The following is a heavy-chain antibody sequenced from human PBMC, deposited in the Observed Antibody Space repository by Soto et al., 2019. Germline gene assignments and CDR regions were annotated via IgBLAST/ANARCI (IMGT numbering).Heavy chain of an antibody. Sequence: GASVKVSCKASGYTFTGYYMHWVRQAPGQGLEWMGWINPNSGGTNYAQKFQGWVTMTRDTSISTAYMELSRLRSDDTAVYYCARISQSDFWSGYYYFFDYWGQGTLVTVSS. J-gene: IGHJ4*02. CDR3: ARISQSDFWSGYYYFFDY. CDR2: INPNSGGT. CDR1: GYTFTGYY. V-gene: IGHV1-2*04. D-gene: IGHD3-3*01.